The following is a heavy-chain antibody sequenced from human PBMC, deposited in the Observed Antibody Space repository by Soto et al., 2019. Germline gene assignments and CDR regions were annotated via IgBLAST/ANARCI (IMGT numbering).Heavy chain of an antibody. CDR1: GGTFSSYA. CDR2: IIPIFATA. Sequence: QVQLVQSGAELKKPGSSVKVSCKASGGTFSSYAINWVRQSPGQGLEWMGGIIPIFATADYAQKFQGRVTITADEPTSTAYMELSSLRSEDTAVYYCAQCLLGVNYYYGMDVWGQGTTVTVSS. D-gene: IGHD3-16*01. J-gene: IGHJ6*02. V-gene: IGHV1-69*12. CDR3: AQCLLGVNYYYGMDV.